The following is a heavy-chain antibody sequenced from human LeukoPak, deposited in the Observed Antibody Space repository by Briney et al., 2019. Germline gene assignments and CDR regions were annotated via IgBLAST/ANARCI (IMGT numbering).Heavy chain of an antibody. V-gene: IGHV7-4-1*02. J-gene: IGHJ4*02. CDR2: INTNTGNP. Sequence: RASVKVSCKASGYTFTIYAMNWVRQAPGQGLEWMGWINTNTGNPTYAQGFTGRFVFSLDTSVSTAYLQISSLRAEDTAVYYCARLRGPNCSGGSCYDYWGQGTLVTVSS. CDR1: GYTFTIYA. CDR3: ARLRGPNCSGGSCYDY. D-gene: IGHD2-15*01.